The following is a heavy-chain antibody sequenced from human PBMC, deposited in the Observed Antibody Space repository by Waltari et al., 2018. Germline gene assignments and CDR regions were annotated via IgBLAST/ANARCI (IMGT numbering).Heavy chain of an antibody. V-gene: IGHV3-7*01. J-gene: IGHJ4*02. CDR3: ARGRVYDFWSHY. CDR2: IKQDGSVK. Sequence: EVQLVESGGGLVQPGGSLRLSCAASGFTLSSDWMSWVRQAPGKGLEWVANIKQDGSVKYYVDAVKGRFTLSRDKAKNSLYLQMNSLRAEDTAVYYCARGRVYDFWSHYWDQGTLVTVSS. D-gene: IGHD3-3*01. CDR1: GFTLSSDW.